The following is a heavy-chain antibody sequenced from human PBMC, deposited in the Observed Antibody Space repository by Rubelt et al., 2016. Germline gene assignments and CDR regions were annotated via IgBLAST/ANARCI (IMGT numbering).Heavy chain of an antibody. Sequence: QVQLQQWGAGLLKPSETLSLTCAVYGGSFSGYYWSWIRQPPGKGLEWIGEINHSGSTNYNPSLKSWVTISVDPSKNQFSRKLSSVTAADTAVYYCARDSYGYFSGFDYWGQGTLVTVSS. D-gene: IGHD5-18*01. CDR2: INHSGST. J-gene: IGHJ4*02. CDR1: GGSFSGYY. CDR3: ARDSYGYFSGFDY. V-gene: IGHV4-34*01.